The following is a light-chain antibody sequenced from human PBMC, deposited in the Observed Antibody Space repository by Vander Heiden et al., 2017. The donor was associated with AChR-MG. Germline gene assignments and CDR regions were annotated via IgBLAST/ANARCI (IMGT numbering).Light chain of an antibody. CDR1: QSISSN. J-gene: IGKJ4*01. CDR2: AAS. CDR3: QQSNSTPT. V-gene: IGKV1-39*01. Sequence: DIQMTQSPSSLSAYVGDRVTITCRASQSISSNLNWYQQKPGKAPKLLIYAASSLQSGVPSRFSGSGSGTDFTLIIGRLQAEDCATYYCQQSNSTPTFGGRTKVEIK.